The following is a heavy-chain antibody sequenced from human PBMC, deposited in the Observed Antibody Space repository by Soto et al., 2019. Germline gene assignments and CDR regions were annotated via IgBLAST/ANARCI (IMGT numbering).Heavy chain of an antibody. D-gene: IGHD3-10*02. Sequence: SVKVSCKASGGTFSTYAISWVRQAPGQGLEWMGGIVPVFGAANYTQKFQGRVTITADESTRTVYMELSSLRSEDTAVYYCARARGPSMLRYYYGLDVWGQGTTVTVSS. V-gene: IGHV1-69*13. CDR3: ARARGPSMLRYYYGLDV. CDR1: GGTFSTYA. CDR2: IVPVFGAA. J-gene: IGHJ6*02.